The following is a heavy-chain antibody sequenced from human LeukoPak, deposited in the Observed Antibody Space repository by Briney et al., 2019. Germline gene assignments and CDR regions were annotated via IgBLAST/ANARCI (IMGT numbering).Heavy chain of an antibody. CDR3: ATSSTYYDILTDLDY. V-gene: IGHV1-24*01. CDR2: FGPEDGET. J-gene: IGHJ4*02. D-gene: IGHD3-9*01. Sequence: ASVKVSCKVSGYTLTELSMHWVRQAPGKGLEWMGGFGPEDGETIYAQKFQGRVTMTEDTSTDTAYMELSSLRSEDTAVYYCATSSTYYDILTDLDYWGQGTLVTVSS. CDR1: GYTLTELS.